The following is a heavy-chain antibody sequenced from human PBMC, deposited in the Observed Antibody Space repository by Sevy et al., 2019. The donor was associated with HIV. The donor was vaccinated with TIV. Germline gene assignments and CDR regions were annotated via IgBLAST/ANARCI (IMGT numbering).Heavy chain of an antibody. J-gene: IGHJ4*02. D-gene: IGHD4-17*01. CDR1: GFTFSSYE. CDR2: ISNSGTSM. CDR3: ARDLPPSATTVAHFDC. V-gene: IGHV3-48*03. Sequence: GGSLRLSCVASGFTFSSYEMNWVRQAPGKGLEWVSYISNSGTSMYYSDSVKGRYTISRDNARNSLYLKMNSLRAEDTAVYYWARDLPPSATTVAHFDCWGQGTLVTVSS.